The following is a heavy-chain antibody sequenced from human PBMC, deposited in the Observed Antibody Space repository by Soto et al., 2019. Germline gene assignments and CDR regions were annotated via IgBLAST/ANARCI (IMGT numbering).Heavy chain of an antibody. J-gene: IGHJ6*02. V-gene: IGHV4-34*01. Sequence: RQPPGKGLEWIGEINHSGSTNYNPSLKSRVTISVDTSKNQFSLKLSSVTAADTAVYYCARGRRFFYSYGLVYDYYGMDVWGQGTTVTVSS. CDR2: INHSGST. D-gene: IGHD5-18*01. CDR3: ARGRRFFYSYGLVYDYYGMDV.